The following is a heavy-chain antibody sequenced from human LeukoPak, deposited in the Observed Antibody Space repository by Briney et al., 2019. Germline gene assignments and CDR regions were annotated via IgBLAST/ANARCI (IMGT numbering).Heavy chain of an antibody. CDR1: GYTFTGYY. D-gene: IGHD2-21*02. CDR3: ARDHCSDNDCYEDYYYGMDV. CDR2: INPNSGGT. J-gene: IGHJ6*02. V-gene: IGHV1-2*02. Sequence: ASVKVSCKASGYTFTGYYMHWVRQAPGQGLEWMGWINPNSGGTNSAQKFQGRVTMTRDTSISTAYMKLSRLRSDDTAVYYCARDHCSDNDCYEDYYYGMDVWGQGTTVTVSS.